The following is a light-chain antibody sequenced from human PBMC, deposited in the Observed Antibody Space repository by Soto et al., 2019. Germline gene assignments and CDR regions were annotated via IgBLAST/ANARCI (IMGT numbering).Light chain of an antibody. J-gene: IGLJ1*01. V-gene: IGLV2-23*01. CDR2: EDS. CDR3: CSYAGSSTYV. Sequence: QSALTQPASVSGSPGQSITISCTGTSSDVGSYNLVSWYQQHPGKAPKLMIYEDSKRPSGVSNRFSGSKSGNTASLTISGLQAEDEADYHCCSYAGSSTYVFGTGTKVTVL. CDR1: SSDVGSYNL.